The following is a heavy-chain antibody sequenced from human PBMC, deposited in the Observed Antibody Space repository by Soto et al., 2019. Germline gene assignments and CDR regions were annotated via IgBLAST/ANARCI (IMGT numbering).Heavy chain of an antibody. Sequence: SETLSLTCTVSGGSISSSSYYWGWIRQPPGKGLEWIGSIYYSGSTYYNPSLKSRVTISVDTSKNQFSLKLSSVTAADTAVYYCARCTIAARHTSFDPWGQGTLVTVSS. D-gene: IGHD6-6*01. J-gene: IGHJ5*02. CDR2: IYYSGST. CDR1: GGSISSSSYY. CDR3: ARCTIAARHTSFDP. V-gene: IGHV4-39*01.